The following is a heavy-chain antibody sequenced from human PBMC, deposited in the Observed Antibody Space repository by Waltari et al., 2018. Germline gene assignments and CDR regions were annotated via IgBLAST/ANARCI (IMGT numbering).Heavy chain of an antibody. CDR3: ARGLSY. V-gene: IGHV1-8*01. CDR1: GYTFTSHD. J-gene: IGHJ4*02. CDR2: MNPNSGNT. Sequence: QVQLVQSGAEVKKPGASVKVSCKASGYTFTSHDINWVRQATGKGLEWMGRMNPNSGNTDYAQKFQGRITITRNTSISTSSMELSSLRSEDTAVYFCARGLSYWGQGTLVTVSS.